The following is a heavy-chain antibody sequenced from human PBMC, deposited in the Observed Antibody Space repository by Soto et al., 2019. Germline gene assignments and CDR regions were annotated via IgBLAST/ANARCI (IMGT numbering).Heavy chain of an antibody. CDR2: INSDGSST. Sequence: GGSLRLSCAASGFTFSSYWMHWVRQAPGKGLVWVSRINSDGSSTSYADSVKGRFTISRDNAKNTLYLQMNSLRAEDTAVYYCASMTVGYSSSSSDYYGMDVWGQGTTVTVSS. J-gene: IGHJ6*02. CDR3: ASMTVGYSSSSSDYYGMDV. CDR1: GFTFSSYW. D-gene: IGHD6-13*01. V-gene: IGHV3-74*01.